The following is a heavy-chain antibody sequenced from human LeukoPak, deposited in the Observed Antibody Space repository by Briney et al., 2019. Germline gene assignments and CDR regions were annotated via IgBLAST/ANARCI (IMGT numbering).Heavy chain of an antibody. CDR3: TRYPTISGHYYFDY. V-gene: IGHV1-18*01. CDR1: GYTFTSYG. CDR2: ISAYNGNT. D-gene: IGHD2/OR15-2a*01. J-gene: IGHJ4*02. Sequence: GASVKVSCKASGYTFTSYGISWVRQAPGQGLEWMGWISAYNGNTNYAQKLQGRVTMTTDTSTSTAYMELWSLRPDDTAVYYCTRYPTISGHYYFDYWGQGTLVTVSS.